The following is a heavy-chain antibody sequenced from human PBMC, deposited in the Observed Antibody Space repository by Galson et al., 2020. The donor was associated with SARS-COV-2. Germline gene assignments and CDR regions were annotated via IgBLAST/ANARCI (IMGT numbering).Heavy chain of an antibody. CDR1: GFTFDDYA. V-gene: IGHV3-9*01. CDR3: AKLGDYETPYFDL. Sequence: GGSLRLSCAASGFTFDDYAMHWVRQAPGKGLEWVSGISWNSGSIGYADSVKGRFTISRDNAKNSLYLQMNSLRAEDTALYYCAKLGDYETPYFDLWGRGTLVTVAS. CDR2: ISWNSGSI. J-gene: IGHJ2*01. D-gene: IGHD4-17*01.